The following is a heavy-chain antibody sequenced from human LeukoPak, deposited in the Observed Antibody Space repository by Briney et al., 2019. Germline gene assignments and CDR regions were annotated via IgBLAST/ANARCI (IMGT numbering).Heavy chain of an antibody. CDR2: IYYSGST. CDR3: ARQVGYGGAFDI. D-gene: IGHD4-23*01. CDR1: GGSISSGGYY. J-gene: IGHJ3*02. V-gene: IGHV4-31*03. Sequence: SETLSLTCTVSGGSISSGGYYWSWIRQHPGKGLEWIGYIYYSGSTYYNPSLESRVTISVDTSKSQFSLKLSSVTAADTAVYYCARQVGYGGAFDIWGQGTMVTVSS.